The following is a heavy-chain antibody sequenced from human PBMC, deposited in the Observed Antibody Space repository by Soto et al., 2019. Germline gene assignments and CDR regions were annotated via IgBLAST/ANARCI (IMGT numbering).Heavy chain of an antibody. V-gene: IGHV4-30-4*01. J-gene: IGHJ4*02. CDR2: IYHSGGP. CDR1: CGSISVGDY. CDR3: ARTKYYYDTTAYIFDY. D-gene: IGHD3-22*01. Sequence: LXLTCTVSCGSISVGDYWSWIRQPRGKGLEWIGYIYHSGGPYYNPSLNSRATMSVDTSQNQFSLKLSSVSAADTAVYYCARTKYYYDTTAYIFDYWGQGALVTVSS.